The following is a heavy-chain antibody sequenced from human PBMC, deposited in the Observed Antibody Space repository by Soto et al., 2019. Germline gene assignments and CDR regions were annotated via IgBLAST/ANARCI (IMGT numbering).Heavy chain of an antibody. V-gene: IGHV4-59*01. CDR2: IYYSGST. CDR3: ARGLRGVITSYYYYRDV. D-gene: IGHD3-10*01. CDR1: GGSISSYY. Sequence: QMQLQESGPGLVKPSETLSLTCTVSGGSISSYYWSWIRQPPGKGLEWIGYIYYSGSTNYNPSLKSRLTISVDTSKNPFSLKLSSVTAADTAVYYCARGLRGVITSYYYYRDVWGKGTTVTVSS. J-gene: IGHJ6*03.